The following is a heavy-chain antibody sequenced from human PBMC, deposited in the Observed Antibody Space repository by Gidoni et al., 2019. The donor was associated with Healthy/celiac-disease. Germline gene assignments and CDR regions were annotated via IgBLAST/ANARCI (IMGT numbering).Heavy chain of an antibody. CDR1: GFTFSIYS. Sequence: EVQLVESGGGLVKPGGSLRLSCAASGFTFSIYSMNWVRQAPGKWLEWVSSISSSSSYIYYADSVKGRFTISRDNAKNSLYLQMNSLRAEDTAVYYCARARYGDSDWILYYFDYWGQGTLVTVSS. V-gene: IGHV3-21*01. CDR3: ARARYGDSDWILYYFDY. D-gene: IGHD4-17*01. J-gene: IGHJ4*02. CDR2: ISSSSSYI.